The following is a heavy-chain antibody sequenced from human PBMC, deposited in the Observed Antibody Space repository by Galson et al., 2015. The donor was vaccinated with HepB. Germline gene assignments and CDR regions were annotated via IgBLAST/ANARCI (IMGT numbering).Heavy chain of an antibody. CDR2: ISSSSSTI. D-gene: IGHD3-3*01. V-gene: IGHV3-48*01. CDR3: ARDRRFLEWLPKKGYLDL. J-gene: IGHJ2*01. CDR1: GFTFSSYS. Sequence: SLRLSCAASGFTFSSYSMNWVRQAPGKGLEWVSYISSSSSTIYYADSVKGRFTISRDNAKNSLYLQMNSLRAEDTAVYYCARDRRFLEWLPKKGYLDLWGRGTLVTVSS.